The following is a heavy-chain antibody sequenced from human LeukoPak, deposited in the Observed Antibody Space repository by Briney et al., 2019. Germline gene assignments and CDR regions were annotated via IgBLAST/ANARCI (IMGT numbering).Heavy chain of an antibody. V-gene: IGHV3-23*01. CDR1: GFTFSTFA. J-gene: IGHJ4*02. Sequence: PGGSLRLSCAASGFTFSTFAMHWVRQTPGKGLEWVSAISDSDVSTFYADSVEGRFTISRDDSKNTVYLQMNSLRAEDTAVYYCAKGSYSGFSARADYWGQGTLVTVSS. CDR2: ISDSDVST. CDR3: AKGSYSGFSARADY. D-gene: IGHD5-12*01.